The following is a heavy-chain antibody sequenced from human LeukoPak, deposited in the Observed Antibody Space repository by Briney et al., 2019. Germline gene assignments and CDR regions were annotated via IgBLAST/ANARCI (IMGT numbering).Heavy chain of an antibody. D-gene: IGHD2/OR15-2a*01. J-gene: IGHJ4*02. Sequence: SETLSLTCTVSGGSISSYYWSWIRQPPGKGLEWIGEINHSGSTNYNPSLKSRVTISVDTSKNQFSLKLSSVTAADAAVYYCAGHHPRNTVDFWGQGTLVTVSS. CDR1: GGSISSYY. CDR2: INHSGST. CDR3: AGHHPRNTVDF. V-gene: IGHV4-34*01.